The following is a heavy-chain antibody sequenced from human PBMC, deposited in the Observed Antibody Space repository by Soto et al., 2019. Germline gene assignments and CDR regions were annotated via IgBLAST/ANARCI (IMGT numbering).Heavy chain of an antibody. J-gene: IGHJ5*02. CDR1: GFSLSTNGVG. V-gene: IGHV2-5*01. CDR2: IYYNDEK. Sequence: QITLKESGPTLVKPTQTLTLTCTFSGFSLSTNGVGVGWIRQPPGKALEWLAHIYYNDEKDYRPPLKSRLTITKDTSKNQVVLTLTNMDPEDTATYFCARRRRISPDRVENYFGPWGQGTLVTVSS. CDR3: ARRRRISPDRVENYFGP. D-gene: IGHD1-7*01.